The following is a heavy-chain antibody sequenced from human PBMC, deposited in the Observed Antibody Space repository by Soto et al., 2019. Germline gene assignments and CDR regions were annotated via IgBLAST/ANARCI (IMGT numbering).Heavy chain of an antibody. V-gene: IGHV4-30-4*01. D-gene: IGHD5-18*01. CDR3: ARDGGGRSGYSYGYFDY. Sequence: SETLSLTCTVSGGSISSGDYYWSWIRQPPGKGLEWIGYIYYSGSTYYNPSLKSRVTISVDTSKNQFSLKLSSVTAADTAVYYCARDGGGRSGYSYGYFDYRGQGTLVTVPS. CDR1: GGSISSGDYY. J-gene: IGHJ4*02. CDR2: IYYSGST.